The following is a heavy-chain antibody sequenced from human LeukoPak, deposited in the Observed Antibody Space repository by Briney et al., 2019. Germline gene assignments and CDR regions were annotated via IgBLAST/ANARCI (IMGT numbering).Heavy chain of an antibody. D-gene: IGHD2-15*01. CDR3: ARDRSGGYSLDY. V-gene: IGHV4-38-2*02. CDR2: MYHAGST. Sequence: SEPLSLTCAVSGYSISTGYFWGWIRQPPGKGLEWIGSMYHAGSTYYNPSLKSRVTISVDTSKNQFSLKLSSVTVADTAVYYCARDRSGGYSLDYWGQGTLVPVSS. CDR1: GYSISTGYF. J-gene: IGHJ4*02.